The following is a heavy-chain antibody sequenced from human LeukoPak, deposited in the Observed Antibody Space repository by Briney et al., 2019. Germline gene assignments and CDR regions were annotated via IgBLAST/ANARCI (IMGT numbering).Heavy chain of an antibody. CDR3: ARVRDSSGYYSVYYFDY. CDR1: GFTFSSYS. Sequence: PGGSLRLSCAASGFTFSSYSMNWVRQAPGKGLEWVSSISSSSSYIYYADSVKGRFTISRDNAKNSLYLQMNSLRAGDTAVYYCARVRDSSGYYSVYYFDYWGQGTLVTVSS. J-gene: IGHJ4*02. V-gene: IGHV3-21*01. D-gene: IGHD3-22*01. CDR2: ISSSSSYI.